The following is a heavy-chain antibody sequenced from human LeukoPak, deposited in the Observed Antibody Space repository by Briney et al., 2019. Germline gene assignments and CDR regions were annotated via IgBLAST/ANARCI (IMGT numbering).Heavy chain of an antibody. CDR3: AKLGHSDGWYLGAFDI. Sequence: ASETLSLTCAVSGGSITGHYWNWIRQTPGMRLEWIGYTSYSRTTIYNSYFKGRATMSIDTSKNQLYLNLPSVTATDTAVYYCAKLGHSDGWYLGAFDIWGQGTTVIVSS. CDR1: GGSITGHY. CDR2: TSYSRTT. V-gene: IGHV4-59*08. D-gene: IGHD6-19*01. J-gene: IGHJ3*02.